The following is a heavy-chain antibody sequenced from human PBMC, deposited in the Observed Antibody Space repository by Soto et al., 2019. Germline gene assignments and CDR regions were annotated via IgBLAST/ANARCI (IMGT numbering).Heavy chain of an antibody. CDR3: AKSPRGEMATD. CDR2: INTYNGMT. Sequence: QVQLVQSGGEVKKPGASVTVSCKASGYTFINYHITWVRQAPGQGLEWMAWINTYNGMTDYAQRFQGRVTMTRDTSTSTAYMELRRLGSDDTAVYFCAKSPRGEMATDWGQGTLVTDSS. V-gene: IGHV1-18*01. J-gene: IGHJ4*02. CDR1: GYTFINYH. D-gene: IGHD5-12*01.